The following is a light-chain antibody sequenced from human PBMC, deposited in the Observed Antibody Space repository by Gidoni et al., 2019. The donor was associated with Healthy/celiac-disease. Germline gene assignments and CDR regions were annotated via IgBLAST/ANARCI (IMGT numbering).Light chain of an antibody. CDR1: QSLVYSDGNTY. J-gene: IGKJ2*01. CDR3: MQGTHWPPMYT. Sequence: VVMTQSPLSLPVTLGQPASISCRSSQSLVYSDGNTYLNWFLQRQGQSPRRLIYKVSNRDSGVPDRFSGSGSGTDFTLKISRVEAEDVGVYYCMQGTHWPPMYTFGQGTKLEIK. CDR2: KVS. V-gene: IGKV2-30*01.